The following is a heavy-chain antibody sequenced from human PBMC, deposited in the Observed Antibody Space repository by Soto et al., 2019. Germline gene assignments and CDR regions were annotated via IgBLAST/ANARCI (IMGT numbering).Heavy chain of an antibody. Sequence: QVQLVQSGAEVRKPGASVKLSCQTSGYPFTSYHMHWVRQAPGQGLEWMGVINPSEGSTRYSQKFQDSVTMPRDTSTSTVYMALSSLSSEDTATYFCARGREYSFGYNWFDPWGQGTLLTVSS. CDR1: GYPFTSYH. D-gene: IGHD4-4*01. CDR3: ARGREYSFGYNWFDP. CDR2: INPSEGST. J-gene: IGHJ5*02. V-gene: IGHV1-46*01.